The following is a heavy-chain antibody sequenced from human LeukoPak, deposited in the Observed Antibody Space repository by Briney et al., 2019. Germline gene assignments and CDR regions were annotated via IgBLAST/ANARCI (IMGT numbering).Heavy chain of an antibody. V-gene: IGHV4-34*01. Sequence: SETLSLTCAVYGGSFSGYYWSWIRQPPGKRLEWIGEINHSGSTNYNPSLKSRVTISVDTSKNQFSLKLSSVTAADTAVYYCARGRYYYGSGSGTAFDYWGQGTLVTVSS. CDR2: INHSGST. CDR3: ARGRYYYGSGSGTAFDY. D-gene: IGHD3-10*01. CDR1: GGSFSGYY. J-gene: IGHJ4*02.